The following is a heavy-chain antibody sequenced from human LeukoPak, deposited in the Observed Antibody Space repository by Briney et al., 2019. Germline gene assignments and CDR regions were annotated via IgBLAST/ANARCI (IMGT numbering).Heavy chain of an antibody. D-gene: IGHD2-15*01. CDR2: IKQDGSEK. J-gene: IGHJ4*02. Sequence: GRSLRLSCAASGFTFSSYGMHWVRQAPGKGLEWVANIKQDGSEKYYVDSVKGRFTISRDNAKNSLYLQMNSLRAEDTAVYYCARVEMGCSGGSCYHNLYYFDYWGQGTLVTVSS. CDR1: GFTFSSYG. CDR3: ARVEMGCSGGSCYHNLYYFDY. V-gene: IGHV3-7*01.